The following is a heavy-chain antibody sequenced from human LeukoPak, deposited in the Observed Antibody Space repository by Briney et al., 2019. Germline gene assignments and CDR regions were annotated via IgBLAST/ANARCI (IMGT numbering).Heavy chain of an antibody. CDR3: ATPSGYYDSSGWD. Sequence: GGPLRLSCAASGFTFTNAGMNWVRQAPGKGLEWVARIKSKSDGGTTAYSAPVKGRFTISRVDSKNTLYLQMNSLKTEDTAVYYCATPSGYYDSSGWDWGQGTLVTVSS. J-gene: IGHJ4*02. D-gene: IGHD3-22*01. CDR2: IKSKSDGGTT. V-gene: IGHV3-15*01. CDR1: GFTFTNAG.